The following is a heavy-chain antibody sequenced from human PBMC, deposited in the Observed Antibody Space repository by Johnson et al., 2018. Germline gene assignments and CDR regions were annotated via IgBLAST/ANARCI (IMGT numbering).Heavy chain of an antibody. D-gene: IGHD6-19*01. CDR1: GFTFSDYY. J-gene: IGHJ6*03. Sequence: QVQLQESGGGLVKPGGSLRLSCAASGFTFSDYYMSWIRQAPGKGLERVSYISSSGSTIYYADSVKGRFTISRDNAKNSLYLQMNSLGAEDTAGYYCARSRLVTYYYMDGWGKGTTVTVSS. V-gene: IGHV3-11*04. CDR3: ARSRLVTYYYMDG. CDR2: ISSSGSTI.